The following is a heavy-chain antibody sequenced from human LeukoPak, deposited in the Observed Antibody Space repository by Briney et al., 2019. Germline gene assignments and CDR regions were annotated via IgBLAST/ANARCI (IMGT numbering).Heavy chain of an antibody. V-gene: IGHV4-34*01. CDR1: GGSFSGYY. D-gene: IGHD3-10*01. J-gene: IGHJ4*02. CDR2: INHSGST. CDR3: ANLPYYYGSGSYQG. Sequence: PSETLSLTCAVYGGSFSGYYWSWIRQPPGKGLEWIGEINHSGSTNYNPSLKSRVTISVDTSKNQFPLKLSSVTAADTAVYYCANLPYYYGSGSYQGWGQGTLVTVSS.